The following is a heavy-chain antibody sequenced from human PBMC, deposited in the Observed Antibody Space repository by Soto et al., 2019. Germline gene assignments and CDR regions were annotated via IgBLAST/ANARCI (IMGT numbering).Heavy chain of an antibody. D-gene: IGHD5-18*01. J-gene: IGHJ6*02. Sequence: ASVKVSCKASGGTFSSYAISWVRQAPGQGLEWMGGIIPIFGTANYAQKFQGRVTITADESTSTAYMELSSLRSEDTAVYYCARVVGHTAMVNHYGMDVWGQGTTVTVSS. CDR1: GGTFSSYA. CDR2: IIPIFGTA. CDR3: ARVVGHTAMVNHYGMDV. V-gene: IGHV1-69*13.